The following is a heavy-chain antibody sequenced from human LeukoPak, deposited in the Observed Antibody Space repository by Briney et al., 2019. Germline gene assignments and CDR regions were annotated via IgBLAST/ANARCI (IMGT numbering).Heavy chain of an antibody. Sequence: ASVKVSCKASGYTFTSYDINWVRQATGQGLEWMGWMNPNSGNTGYAQKFQGRVTITRNTSISTAYMELSSLRSEDTAVYYCARESGSSSEVDYWGQGTLVTVSS. J-gene: IGHJ4*02. CDR3: ARESGSSSEVDY. CDR2: MNPNSGNT. V-gene: IGHV1-8*03. CDR1: GYTFTSYD. D-gene: IGHD6-13*01.